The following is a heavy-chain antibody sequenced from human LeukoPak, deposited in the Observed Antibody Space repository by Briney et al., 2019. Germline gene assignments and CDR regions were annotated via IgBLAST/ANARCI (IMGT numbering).Heavy chain of an antibody. Sequence: PGGSLRLSCAASGFTFSSNYMSWVRQAPGKGLEWVSVIYSCGSTYYADSVKGRFTISRDNSKNTLYLQMNSLRAEDTAVYYCAKDLARIAAAGTNYWGQGTLVTVSS. V-gene: IGHV3-66*03. CDR3: AKDLARIAAAGTNY. CDR2: IYSCGST. J-gene: IGHJ4*02. CDR1: GFTFSSNY. D-gene: IGHD6-13*01.